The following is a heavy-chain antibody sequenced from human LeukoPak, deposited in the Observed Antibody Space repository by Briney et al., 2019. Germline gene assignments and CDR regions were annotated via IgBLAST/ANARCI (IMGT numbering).Heavy chain of an antibody. D-gene: IGHD3-10*01. CDR2: IYHSGST. J-gene: IGHJ6*04. V-gene: IGHV4-4*02. CDR1: GGSISSSNW. CDR3: ARGPPKDRITLRTNTKYGMDV. Sequence: PSETLSLTCAVSGGSISSSNWWSWVRQPPGKGLEWIGEIYHSGSTNYNPSLKSRVTISVDKSKNQFSLKLSSVTAADTAVYYCARGPPKDRITLRTNTKYGMDVWGKGTTVTVSS.